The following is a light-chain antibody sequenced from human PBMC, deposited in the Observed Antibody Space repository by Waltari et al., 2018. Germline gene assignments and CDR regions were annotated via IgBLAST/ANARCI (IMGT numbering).Light chain of an antibody. CDR2: AAS. CDR3: QQANSFPFT. J-gene: IGKJ4*01. CDR1: QGISIW. Sequence: DSQMTKSPSSVYASVGDTVTITFRASQGISIWLAWYQQKPGRTPDLLIYAASSLQSGVPSRFSGSGSGTDFTLTITRLQPEDFATYYCQQANSFPFTFGGGTKVEI. V-gene: IGKV1D-12*01.